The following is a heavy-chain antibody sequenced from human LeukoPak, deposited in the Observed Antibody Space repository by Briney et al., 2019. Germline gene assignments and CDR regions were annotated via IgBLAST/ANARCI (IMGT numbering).Heavy chain of an antibody. CDR1: GFTFSNYW. CDR2: IKQDGSEK. CDR3: ARASGSYDY. V-gene: IGHV3-7*01. J-gene: IGHJ4*02. D-gene: IGHD1-26*01. Sequence: GGSLRLSRAASGFTFSNYWMSWVRQAPGKGLEWVANIKQDGSEKYYVDSVKGRFTISRDNSKNTLYLQMNSLRAEDTAVYFCARASGSYDYWGQGTLVTVSS.